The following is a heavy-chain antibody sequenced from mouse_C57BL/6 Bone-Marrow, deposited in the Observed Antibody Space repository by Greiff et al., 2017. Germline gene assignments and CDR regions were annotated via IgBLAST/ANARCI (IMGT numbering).Heavy chain of an antibody. CDR2: IHPNSGST. CDR1: GYTFTSYW. CDR3: AREDYYYGSSYYAMDY. D-gene: IGHD1-1*01. V-gene: IGHV1-64*01. J-gene: IGHJ4*01. Sequence: QVQLQQPGAELVKPGASVKLSCKASGYTFTSYWMHWVKQRPGQGLEWIGMIHPNSGSTNYNEKFKSKATLTVDKSSSTAYMQLSSLTSEDSAVHYCAREDYYYGSSYYAMDYWGQGTSVTVSS.